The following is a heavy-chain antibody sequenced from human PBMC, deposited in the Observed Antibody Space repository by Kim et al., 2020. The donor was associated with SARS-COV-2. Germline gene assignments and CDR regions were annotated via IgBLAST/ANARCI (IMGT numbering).Heavy chain of an antibody. CDR3: ARAHRLGSVMTTYGMDV. CDR1: GGSISSYY. V-gene: IGHV4-59*13. D-gene: IGHD3-16*01. CDR2: IYYSGST. Sequence: SETLSLTCTVSGGSISSYYWSWIRQPPGKGLEWIGYIYYSGSTNYNPSLKSRVTISVDTSKNQFSLKLSSVTAADTAVYYCARAHRLGSVMTTYGMDVWGQGTTVTVSS. J-gene: IGHJ6*02.